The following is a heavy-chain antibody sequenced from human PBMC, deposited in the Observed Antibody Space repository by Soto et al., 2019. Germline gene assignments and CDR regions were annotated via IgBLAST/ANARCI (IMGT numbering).Heavy chain of an antibody. V-gene: IGHV3-23*01. CDR2: IRNSGGST. Sequence: EVQLLESGGGLVQPGGSLRLSCAASGFIFSSYGMSWVRQAPGKGLEWVSSIRNSGGSTYYAGSVKGRFTISRDNSKNTLSLRMNSLRADDTAVYYCAKDGVSGNWFGNDYWGQGTLVTVSS. CDR1: GFIFSSYG. D-gene: IGHD3-10*01. J-gene: IGHJ4*02. CDR3: AKDGVSGNWFGNDY.